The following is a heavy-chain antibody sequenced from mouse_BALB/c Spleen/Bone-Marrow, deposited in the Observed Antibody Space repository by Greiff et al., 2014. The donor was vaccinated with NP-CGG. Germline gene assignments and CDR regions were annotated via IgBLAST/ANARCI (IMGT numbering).Heavy chain of an antibody. J-gene: IGHJ3*01. Sequence: EVKLMESGAELVKPGASVKLSCTASGFNIKDTYMHWVKQRPEQGLEWIGRIDPANGNTKYDPKFQGKATITADTSSNTAYLQLSSLTSEDTAVYYCAFYYYGSSLVAYWGQGTLVTVSA. V-gene: IGHV14-3*02. CDR1: GFNIKDTY. CDR2: IDPANGNT. CDR3: AFYYYGSSLVAY. D-gene: IGHD1-1*01.